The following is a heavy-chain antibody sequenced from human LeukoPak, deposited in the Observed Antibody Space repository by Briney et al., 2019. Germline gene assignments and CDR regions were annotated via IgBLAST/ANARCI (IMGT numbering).Heavy chain of an antibody. CDR3: TTLIPSPEPNDY. V-gene: IGHV3-15*01. Sequence: GGTLRLSCAASGFTFSSYGMSWVRQAPGKGLEWVGRIKSKTDGGTTDYAAPVKGRFTISRDDSKNTLYLQMNSLKTEDTAVYYCTTLIPSPEPNDYWGQGTLVTVSS. J-gene: IGHJ4*02. CDR1: GFTFSSYG. CDR2: IKSKTDGGTT. D-gene: IGHD1-14*01.